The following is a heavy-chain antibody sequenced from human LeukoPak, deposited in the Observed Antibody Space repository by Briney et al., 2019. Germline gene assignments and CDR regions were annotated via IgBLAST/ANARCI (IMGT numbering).Heavy chain of an antibody. CDR1: GYSITSYW. CDR3: ARQAEYYDFWSGTFDY. CDR2: IYPGDSDT. V-gene: IGHV5-51*01. Sequence: GESLKISCKGSGYSITSYWIGWVRQMPGKGLEWMGIIYPGDSDTRYSPSFQGQVTISADKSISTAYLQWSSLKASDTAMYYCARQAEYYDFWSGTFDYWGQGTLVTVSS. D-gene: IGHD3-3*01. J-gene: IGHJ4*02.